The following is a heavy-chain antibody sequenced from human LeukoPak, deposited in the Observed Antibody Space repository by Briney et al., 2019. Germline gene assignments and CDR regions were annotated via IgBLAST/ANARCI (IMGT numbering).Heavy chain of an antibody. CDR1: GYTFTGYY. CDR2: INPNSGGT. D-gene: IGHD3-10*01. J-gene: IGHJ4*02. CDR3: ARGYYYGSGSYYSSRDNDY. Sequence: ASVKVSCKASGYTFTGYYMHWVRQAPGQGLEWMGRINPNSGGTNYAQKFQGRVTMTRGTSISTAYMELSRLRSDDTAVYYCARGYYYGSGSYYSSRDNDYWGQGTLVTVSS. V-gene: IGHV1-2*06.